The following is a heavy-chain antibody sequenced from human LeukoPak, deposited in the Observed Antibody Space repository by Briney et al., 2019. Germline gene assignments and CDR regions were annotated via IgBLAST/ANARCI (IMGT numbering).Heavy chain of an antibody. V-gene: IGHV1-18*01. D-gene: IGHD6-13*01. CDR1: GYTFTSYG. Sequence: ASVKVSCKASGYTFTSYGISGVRQAPGQGIEWMGWISAYNGNTNYAQKLQGRVTMTTDTSTSTAYMELRSLRTDDTAMYYCARGIAAAGSIDYWGQGTLVTVSS. CDR3: ARGIAAAGSIDY. CDR2: ISAYNGNT. J-gene: IGHJ4*02.